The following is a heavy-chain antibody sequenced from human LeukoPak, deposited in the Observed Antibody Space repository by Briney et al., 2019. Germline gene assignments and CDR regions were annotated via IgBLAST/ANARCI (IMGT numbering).Heavy chain of an antibody. Sequence: SETLSLTCAVSGYSISGGYYCGWIRQPPGKGLEWIGSIYHSGSTYYNPSLKSRVTISVDTSKNQFSLKLSSVTAADTAVYYCARNWIQLWLQAPDDYWGQGTLVTVSS. CDR3: ARNWIQLWLQAPDDY. D-gene: IGHD5-18*01. CDR1: GYSISGGYY. J-gene: IGHJ4*02. V-gene: IGHV4-38-2*01. CDR2: IYHSGST.